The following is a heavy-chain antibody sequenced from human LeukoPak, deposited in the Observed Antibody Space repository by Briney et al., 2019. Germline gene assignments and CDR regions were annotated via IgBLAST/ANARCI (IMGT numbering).Heavy chain of an antibody. D-gene: IGHD2-2*01. J-gene: IGHJ4*02. CDR2: ISSSSSYI. Sequence: PGGSLRLSCAASGFTFSSYSMNWVRQAPGKGLEWVSSISSSSSYIYYADSVKGRFTISRDNAKNSLYLQMNSLRAEDTAVYYCARSPLGYCSSTSCYYFEYWGQRTLVTVSS. V-gene: IGHV3-21*01. CDR3: ARSPLGYCSSTSCYYFEY. CDR1: GFTFSSYS.